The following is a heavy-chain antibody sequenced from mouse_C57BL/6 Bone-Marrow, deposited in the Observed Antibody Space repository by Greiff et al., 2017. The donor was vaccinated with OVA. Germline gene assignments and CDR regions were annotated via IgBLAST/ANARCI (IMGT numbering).Heavy chain of an antibody. J-gene: IGHJ3*01. CDR1: GFTFSDYG. CDR2: ISSGSSTI. D-gene: IGHD2-5*01. CDR3: ARDSNPAWFAY. Sequence: EVKLMESGGGLVKPGGSLKLSCAASGFTFSDYGMHWVRQAPEKGLEWVAYISSGSSTIYYADTVKGRFTISRDNAKNTLFLQMTSLRSEDTAMYYGARDSNPAWFAYWGQGTLVTVSA. V-gene: IGHV5-17*01.